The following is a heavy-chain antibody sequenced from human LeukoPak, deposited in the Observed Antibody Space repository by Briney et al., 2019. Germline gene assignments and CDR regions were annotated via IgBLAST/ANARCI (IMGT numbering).Heavy chain of an antibody. Sequence: PSETLSLTCAVYGGSFSGYYWSWIRQPPGKGLEWIGEINHSGSTNYNPSLKSRVTISVDTSKNQFSLKLSSVTAADTAVYYCARLPLGTPDYWGQGTLVTVSS. J-gene: IGHJ4*02. CDR3: ARLPLGTPDY. CDR2: INHSGST. V-gene: IGHV4-34*01. CDR1: GGSFSGYY. D-gene: IGHD7-27*01.